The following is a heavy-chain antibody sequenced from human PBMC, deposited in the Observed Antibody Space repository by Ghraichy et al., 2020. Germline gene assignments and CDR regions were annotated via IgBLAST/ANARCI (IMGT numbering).Heavy chain of an antibody. Sequence: GGSLRLSCAASGFTFSIYSMNWVRQAPGKGLEWVSYISSTSGYIYYADSVKGRFTISRDNAKNSLYLQMNSLRAEDTAVYYCARYHEGNYDNYWGQGTLVSVSS. D-gene: IGHD4-11*01. J-gene: IGHJ4*02. V-gene: IGHV3-21*01. CDR3: ARYHEGNYDNY. CDR1: GFTFSIYS. CDR2: ISSTSGYI.